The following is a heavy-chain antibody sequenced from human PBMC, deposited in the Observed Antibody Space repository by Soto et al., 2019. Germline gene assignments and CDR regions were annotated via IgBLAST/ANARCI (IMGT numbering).Heavy chain of an antibody. CDR3: ARDLKGYCSGGSCYAWYYFDY. D-gene: IGHD2-15*01. CDR1: GYTFTSYG. V-gene: IGHV1-18*01. CDR2: ISAYNGNT. Sequence: QVQLVQSGAEVKKPGASVKVSCKASGYTFTSYGISWVRQAPGQGLEWMGWISAYNGNTNYAQKLQGRVTMTTDTYTSTAYMELSSLGSDDTAVYYCARDLKGYCSGGSCYAWYYFDYGGQGTRVTVSA. J-gene: IGHJ4*02.